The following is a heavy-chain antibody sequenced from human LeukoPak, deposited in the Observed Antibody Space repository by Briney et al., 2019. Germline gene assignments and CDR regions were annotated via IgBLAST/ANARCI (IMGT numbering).Heavy chain of an antibody. D-gene: IGHD6-19*01. CDR1: GDSVSSKNGA. CDR2: TYYRSKWYN. J-gene: IGHJ4*02. CDR3: ARDLGTTGWHTFDY. Sequence: SQTLSLACAVSGDSVSSKNGAWNWIRQSPSRGLEWLGRTYYRSKWYNDYAESMEGRMTISQDTSKNQYSLHLNSVTPDDTAVYYCARDLGTTGWHTFDYWGQGTLVTVSS. V-gene: IGHV6-1*01.